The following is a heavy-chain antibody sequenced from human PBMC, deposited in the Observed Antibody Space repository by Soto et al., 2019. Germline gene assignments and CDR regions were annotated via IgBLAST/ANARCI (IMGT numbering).Heavy chain of an antibody. CDR1: GFTFRSYV. J-gene: IGHJ4*02. V-gene: IGHV3-33*01. D-gene: IGHD1-26*01. Sequence: GGSLRLSCAASGFTFRSYVMHWVRQAPGKGLEWVAVIWYHGNDKFYADSVKGRFTISRDNSKNTLYLQMGGLTIEDMALYYCARERPAGSYDYWGRGTLVTVSS. CDR3: ARERPAGSYDY. CDR2: IWYHGNDK.